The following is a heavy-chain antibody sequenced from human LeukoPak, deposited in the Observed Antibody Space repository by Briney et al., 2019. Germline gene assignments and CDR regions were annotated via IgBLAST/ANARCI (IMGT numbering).Heavy chain of an antibody. V-gene: IGHV1-2*02. J-gene: IGHJ4*02. D-gene: IGHD3-22*01. CDR2: ITPKSGDT. CDR1: GYTFSDFY. Sequence: ASVKVSCKASGYTFSDFYIHWVRQAPGPGLEYVGWITPKSGDTYSPQRFQGRVTMTRDASISTAYMELSSLRSDDTAVYFCARVRVADEPAWAYWGQGTLVTVSS. CDR3: ARVRVADEPAWAY.